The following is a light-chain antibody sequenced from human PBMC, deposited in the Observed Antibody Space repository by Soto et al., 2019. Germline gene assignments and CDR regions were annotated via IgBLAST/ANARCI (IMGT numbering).Light chain of an antibody. V-gene: IGKV3-20*01. CDR2: GAS. J-gene: IGKJ2*01. CDR1: QSFSRDE. CDR3: QQYGTSPHN. Sequence: VVLTQSPAALSLSPGERATLSCMTTQSFSRDELAWYQQKPGQAPRLLIYGASSRAYGIPDRFSGSGSGTDFTLTVSRLEPDDFAMYYCQQYGTSPHNFAQGTRLDIK.